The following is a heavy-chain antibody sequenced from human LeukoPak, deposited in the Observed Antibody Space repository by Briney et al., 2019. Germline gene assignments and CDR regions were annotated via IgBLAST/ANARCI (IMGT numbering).Heavy chain of an antibody. D-gene: IGHD2-8*02. CDR1: GFSDKSNY. CDR3: ASRHCSGENCYAGPLDF. J-gene: IGHJ4*02. V-gene: IGHV3-53*01. CDR2: SYSGGST. Sequence: GGSLRLSCAASGFSDKSNYMSWVRQAPGKGLEWVSVSYSGGSTYYEDSVKGRFTVSSDVSKNTLYLQMNNLRGEDTAVYYCASRHCSGENCYAGPLDFWGQGIQVTVSS.